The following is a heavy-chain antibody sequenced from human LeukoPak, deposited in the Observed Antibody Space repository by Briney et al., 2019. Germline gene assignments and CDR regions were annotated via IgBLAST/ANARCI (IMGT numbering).Heavy chain of an antibody. CDR1: GFTFSSYG. J-gene: IGHJ5*02. D-gene: IGHD6-19*01. CDR3: ARDASGWSYNWFDP. Sequence: GGSLRLSCAASGFTFSSYGMHWVRQAPGKGLEWVAFIRYDGSNKYYADSVKGRFTISRDNSKNTLYLQMNSLRAEDTAVYYCARDASGWSYNWFDPWGQGTLVTVSS. V-gene: IGHV3-30*02. CDR2: IRYDGSNK.